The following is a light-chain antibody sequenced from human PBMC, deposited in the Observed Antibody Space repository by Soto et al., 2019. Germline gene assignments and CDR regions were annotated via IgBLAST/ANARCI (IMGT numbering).Light chain of an antibody. V-gene: IGKV1-5*03. J-gene: IGKJ4*01. Sequence: DMRITRSRATLPASVGDRGTSTCWASQSISSWLAWYQQQPGKAPKLLIYEAFSLQSGVPSRFSGSGSGTEFTLSISSLQPDDFATYYCQKYNSAPLSFGGGTKWIS. CDR1: QSISSW. CDR2: EAF. CDR3: QKYNSAPLS.